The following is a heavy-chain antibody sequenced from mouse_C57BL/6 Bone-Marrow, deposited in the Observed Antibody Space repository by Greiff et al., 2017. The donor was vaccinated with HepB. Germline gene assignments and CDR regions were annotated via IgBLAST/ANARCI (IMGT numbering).Heavy chain of an antibody. V-gene: IGHV5-17*01. CDR1: GFTFSDYG. Sequence: DVKLQESGGGLVKPGGSLKLSCAASGFTFSDYGMHWVRQAPEKGLEWVAYISSGSSTIYYADTVKGRFTISRDNAKNTLFLQMTSLRSEDTAMYYCARLTTVVGYFDYWGQGTTLTVSS. J-gene: IGHJ2*01. CDR3: ARLTTVVGYFDY. CDR2: ISSGSSTI. D-gene: IGHD1-1*01.